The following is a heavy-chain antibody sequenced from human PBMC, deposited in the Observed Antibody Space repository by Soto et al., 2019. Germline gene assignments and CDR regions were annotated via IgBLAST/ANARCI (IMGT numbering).Heavy chain of an antibody. CDR1: GDSISSGGYS. D-gene: IGHD5-18*01. CDR2: IYHSGST. CDR3: ARGDTVITPFDY. Sequence: QLQLQESGSGLVKPSQTLSLTCAVSGDSISSGGYSWSWIRQPPGTGLEWIGFIYHSGSTYYNPSLKSRVTISVDRSKNQFSLKLTSVTAADTAIYYCARGDTVITPFDYWGQGTLVTVSS. J-gene: IGHJ4*02. V-gene: IGHV4-30-2*01.